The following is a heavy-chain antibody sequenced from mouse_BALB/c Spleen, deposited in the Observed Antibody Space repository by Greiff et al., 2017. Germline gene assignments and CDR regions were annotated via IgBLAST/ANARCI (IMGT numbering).Heavy chain of an antibody. D-gene: IGHD2-12*01. Sequence: EVQLQQSGAELVKPGASVKLSCTASGFNIKDTYMHWVKQRPEQGLEWIGRIDPANGNTKYDPKFQGKATITADTSSNTAYLQLSSLTSEDTAVYYCALSTTYYAMDYWGQGTTLTVSS. V-gene: IGHV14-3*02. CDR3: ALSTTYYAMDY. J-gene: IGHJ4*01. CDR1: GFNIKDTY. CDR2: IDPANGNT.